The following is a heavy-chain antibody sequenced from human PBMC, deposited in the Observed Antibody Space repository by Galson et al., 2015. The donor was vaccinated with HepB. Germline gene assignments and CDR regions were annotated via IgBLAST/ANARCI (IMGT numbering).Heavy chain of an antibody. CDR2: INPNSGGT. J-gene: IGHJ4*02. CDR1: GYTFTGYY. CDR3: AVSNLPPTPQYQIAIMGLDY. D-gene: IGHD2-21*01. V-gene: IGHV1-2*02. Sequence: SVKVSCKASGYTFTGYYMHWVRQAPGQGLEWMGWINPNSGGTNYAQKFQGRVTMTRDTSISTAYMELSRLRSDDTAVYYCAVSNLPPTPQYQIAIMGLDYWGQGTLVTVSS.